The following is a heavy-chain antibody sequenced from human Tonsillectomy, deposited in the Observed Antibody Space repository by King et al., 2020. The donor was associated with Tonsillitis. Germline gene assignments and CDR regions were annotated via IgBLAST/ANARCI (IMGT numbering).Heavy chain of an antibody. CDR3: ARGGCSGGTCYQDDSFDI. D-gene: IGHD2-15*01. CDR2: ISSSSSYK. Sequence: EVQLVESGGGLVKPGGSLRLSCAASGFTFSSYSMNWVRQAPGKGLEWVSSISSSSSYKYHADSVKGRFTISRDNAKNSLYLQMNSLRAEDTAVYYCARGGCSGGTCYQDDSFDIWGQGTRVTVSS. CDR1: GFTFSSYS. V-gene: IGHV3-21*01. J-gene: IGHJ3*02.